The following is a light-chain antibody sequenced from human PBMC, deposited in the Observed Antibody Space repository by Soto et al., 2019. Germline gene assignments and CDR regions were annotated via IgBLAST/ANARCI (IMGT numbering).Light chain of an antibody. CDR2: EGS. Sequence: HSVLTQPASVSGSPGQSITISCTGTSSDVGSYNLVSWYQQHPGKAPKLMIYEGSKRPSGLSDRFSGSKSGNTASLTISGLQAEDEADYYCCSYAGSSTLLFGGGTKLTVL. CDR3: CSYAGSSTLL. V-gene: IGLV2-23*01. CDR1: SSDVGSYNL. J-gene: IGLJ3*02.